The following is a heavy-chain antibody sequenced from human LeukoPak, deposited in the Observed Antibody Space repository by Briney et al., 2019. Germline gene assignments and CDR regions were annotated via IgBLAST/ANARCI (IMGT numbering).Heavy chain of an antibody. CDR1: GYTFTVYY. CDR3: ARDQVTVATPYFDS. D-gene: IGHD4-23*01. J-gene: IGHJ4*02. Sequence: ASVKVSCKASGYTFTVYYMHWVRQAPGQGLEWTGWINPNSGGTNYAQKFQGRVTLTRDTSISTAYVELSRLRSDDTAVYFCARDQVTVATPYFDSWGQGSLVTVS. CDR2: INPNSGGT. V-gene: IGHV1-2*02.